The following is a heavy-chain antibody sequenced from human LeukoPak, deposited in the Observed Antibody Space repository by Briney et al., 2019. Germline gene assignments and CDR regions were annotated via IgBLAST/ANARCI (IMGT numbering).Heavy chain of an antibody. CDR1: GFTFSDYY. CDR3: AKVGTVVPAAISIFDY. V-gene: IGHV3-11*01. D-gene: IGHD2-2*01. Sequence: GGSLRLSCAASGFTFSDYYMSWIRQAPGKGLEWVSYISSSGSTIYYADSVKGRFTISRDNSKNTLYLQMNSLRAEDTAVYYCAKVGTVVPAAISIFDYWGQGTLVTVSS. J-gene: IGHJ4*02. CDR2: ISSSGSTI.